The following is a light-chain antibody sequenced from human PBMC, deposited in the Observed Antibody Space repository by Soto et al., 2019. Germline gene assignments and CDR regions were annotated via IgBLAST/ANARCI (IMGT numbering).Light chain of an antibody. V-gene: IGLV2-23*01. CDR3: CSYAPSRTLL. CDR1: SSVVGIYNL. J-gene: IGLJ2*01. Sequence: QSVLTQPASVSGAPGESITISCTGTSSVVGIYNLVTWYQQHPGRVPKLILYEGNKRPSGVSSRFSASKSGNTASLTISGLQAEDEADYFCCSYAPSRTLLFGGGTKVTVL. CDR2: EGN.